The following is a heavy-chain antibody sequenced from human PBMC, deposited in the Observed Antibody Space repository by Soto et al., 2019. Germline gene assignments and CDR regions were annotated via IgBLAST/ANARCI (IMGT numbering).Heavy chain of an antibody. CDR3: ARDTTDCSGGSCYSPFRFDY. Sequence: SQTLSLTCAISGDSVSSNSAAWNWIRQSPSRGLEWLGRTYYRSKWYSDYAVSVKSRITINPDTSKNQFSLQLNSVTPEDTAVYYCARDTTDCSGGSCYSPFRFDYWGQGTLVTVSS. V-gene: IGHV6-1*01. CDR1: GDSVSSNSAA. J-gene: IGHJ4*02. CDR2: TYYRSKWYS. D-gene: IGHD2-15*01.